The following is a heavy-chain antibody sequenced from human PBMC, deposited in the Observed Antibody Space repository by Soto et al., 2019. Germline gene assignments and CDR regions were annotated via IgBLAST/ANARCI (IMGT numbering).Heavy chain of an antibody. CDR1: GGSISSYY. V-gene: IGHV4-59*04. Sequence: SETLSLTCPFSGGSISSYYWIWIRQPPGKGLEWIGYIYYSGTTYYNPSLKSRVTISVDRSKNQFSLKLSSVTAADTAVYYCARHFSVDYFDYWGQGALVTVSS. J-gene: IGHJ4*02. CDR2: IYYSGTT. CDR3: ARHFSVDYFDY.